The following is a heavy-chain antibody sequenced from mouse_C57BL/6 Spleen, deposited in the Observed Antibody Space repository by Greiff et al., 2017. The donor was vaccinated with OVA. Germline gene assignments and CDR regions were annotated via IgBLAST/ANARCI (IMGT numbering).Heavy chain of an antibody. D-gene: IGHD1-1*01. Sequence: QVQLQQPGAELVMPGASVKLSCKASGYTFTSYWMHWVKQRPGQGLEWIGEIDPSDSYTNYNQKFKGKSTLTVDKSSSTAYMQLSSLTSEDSAVYYCAINDYGSFFDYWGQGTTLTVSS. J-gene: IGHJ2*01. CDR3: AINDYGSFFDY. CDR2: IDPSDSYT. V-gene: IGHV1-69*01. CDR1: GYTFTSYW.